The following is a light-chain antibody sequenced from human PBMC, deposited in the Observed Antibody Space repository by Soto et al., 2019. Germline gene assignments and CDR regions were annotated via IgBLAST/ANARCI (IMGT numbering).Light chain of an antibody. CDR2: GPS. V-gene: IGKV3-20*01. J-gene: IGKJ1*01. CDR3: QQYGSSRWT. CDR1: QSVSSY. Sequence: PATLSLPPGDRATLSCRASQSVSSYLAWYQQKPGQAPRLLIYGPSSRATGIPDRFSGSGSGTDFTLTIRGLEPEDFAVYYCQQYGSSRWTFGQGTKV.